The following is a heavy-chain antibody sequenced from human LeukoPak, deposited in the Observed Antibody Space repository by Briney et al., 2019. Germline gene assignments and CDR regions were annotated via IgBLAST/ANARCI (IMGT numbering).Heavy chain of an antibody. J-gene: IGHJ4*02. CDR2: ISVGGGDT. V-gene: IGHV3-23*01. CDR3: AKRGYYDSSGYFDY. Sequence: PGGSLRLSCAASGFIFSSYVMGWVRQAPGKGLEWVSSISVGGGDTFASDSVKGRFTITRENSKNTLYLQMNSLRAEDTAVYYCAKRGYYDSSGYFDYWGQGTLVTVSS. CDR1: GFIFSSYV. D-gene: IGHD3-22*01.